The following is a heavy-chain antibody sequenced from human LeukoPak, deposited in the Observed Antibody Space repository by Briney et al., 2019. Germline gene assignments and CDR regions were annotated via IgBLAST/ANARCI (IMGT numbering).Heavy chain of an antibody. Sequence: GASVKVSCKASGGTFSSYAISWVRQAPGQGLEWMGGIIPMFGTANYAQKFQGRVTITTDESTSTAYMELSSLRSEDTAVYYCARGSDSSGWEFDYWGQGTLVTVSS. CDR3: ARGSDSSGWEFDY. CDR1: GGTFSSYA. V-gene: IGHV1-69*05. D-gene: IGHD6-19*01. CDR2: IIPMFGTA. J-gene: IGHJ4*02.